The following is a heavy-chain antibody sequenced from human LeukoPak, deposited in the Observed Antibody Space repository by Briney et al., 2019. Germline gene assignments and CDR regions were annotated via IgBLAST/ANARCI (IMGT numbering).Heavy chain of an antibody. CDR1: GFTFSNYW. CDR2: IKQDGSEK. J-gene: IGHJ5*02. CDR3: ARASDPWLQLT. Sequence: GGSLRLSCAASGFTFSNYWMIWVRQAPGKGLEWVGNIKQDGSEKRYGDSVRGRFSIPRDNAQTSLYLQMNSLRAEDTAVYYCARASDPWLQLTWGQGTLVTVSS. V-gene: IGHV3-7*05. D-gene: IGHD5-24*01.